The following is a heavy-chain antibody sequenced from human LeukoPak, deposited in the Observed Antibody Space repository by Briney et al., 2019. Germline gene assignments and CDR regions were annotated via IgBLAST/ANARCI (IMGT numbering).Heavy chain of an antibody. CDR3: ARDNRGERTPGWGYGGFDI. Sequence: ASEKVSCKASGYTFAKFYIHWVRQAPGQRLEWMGIINPSGGTTSYAQKFQGRVSMTRDTSTSTVYMELSSLRSEDAAVYYCARDNRGERTPGWGYGGFDIWGQGTMVSVSS. D-gene: IGHD3-16*01. CDR1: GYTFAKFY. V-gene: IGHV1-46*01. CDR2: INPSGGTT. J-gene: IGHJ3*02.